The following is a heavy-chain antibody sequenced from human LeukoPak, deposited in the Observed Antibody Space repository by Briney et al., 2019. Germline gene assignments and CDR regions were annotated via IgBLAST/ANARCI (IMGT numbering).Heavy chain of an antibody. Sequence: SETLSLTCTVSDGSISGYSWSWIRQPPGKGLEWIGYIYYSGDTNYNPSLKNRVTLSVDTSRNQLSLQLSSVTTADTAVYYCVRGPYGASISKWFDPWGQGTLVIVSS. CDR1: DGSISGYS. J-gene: IGHJ5*02. D-gene: IGHD4/OR15-4a*01. CDR3: VRGPYGASISKWFDP. V-gene: IGHV4-59*01. CDR2: IYYSGDT.